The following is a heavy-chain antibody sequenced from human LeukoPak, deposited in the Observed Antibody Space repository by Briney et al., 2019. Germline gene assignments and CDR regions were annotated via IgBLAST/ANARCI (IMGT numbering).Heavy chain of an antibody. CDR2: IGTTGDT. V-gene: IGHV3-13*01. D-gene: IGHD5-12*01. Sequence: PGGSLRLSCVASGFTFSTYDMHWVRHAPGKGLEWVSGIGTTGDTYYAASVKGRFTISREDAKNSLYLQMNSLRAGDTAVYYCARNPVPTTDFDFWGQGTLVTVSS. CDR1: GFTFSTYD. CDR3: ARNPVPTTDFDF. J-gene: IGHJ4*02.